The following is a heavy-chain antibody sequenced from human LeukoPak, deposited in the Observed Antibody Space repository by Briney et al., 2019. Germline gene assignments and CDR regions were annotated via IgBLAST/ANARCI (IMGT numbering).Heavy chain of an antibody. Sequence: PSEPLSLTCTVSGGSISSYHWSWIRQPPGKGLEWIGYIYYRGSTNYNPSLKSPVTISVDTSKNQFSLKKRSVTAADTAVYYCAREWATMVRGVTVRYFNNWGQETLVTVS. D-gene: IGHD3-10*01. CDR3: AREWATMVRGVTVRYFNN. J-gene: IGHJ4*02. CDR1: GGSISSYH. V-gene: IGHV4-59*01. CDR2: IYYRGST.